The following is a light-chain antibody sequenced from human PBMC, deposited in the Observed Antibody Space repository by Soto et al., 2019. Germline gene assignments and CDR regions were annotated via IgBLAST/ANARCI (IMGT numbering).Light chain of an antibody. CDR1: SSDVGGYNY. CDR2: DVS. Sequence: QSALTQPASVSGSPGQSITISCTGTSSDVGGYNYVSWYQQHPGKAPKLMIYDVSNRLSGVSNRFSGSKSGNTASLTISGLQAEDEADYYCSSYTSSSTRKVVFGGGTKLTVL. V-gene: IGLV2-14*01. CDR3: SSYTSSSTRKVV. J-gene: IGLJ2*01.